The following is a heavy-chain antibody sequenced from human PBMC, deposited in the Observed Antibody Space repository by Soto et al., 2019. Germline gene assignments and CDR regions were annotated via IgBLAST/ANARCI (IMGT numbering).Heavy chain of an antibody. D-gene: IGHD6-13*01. V-gene: IGHV4-34*01. CDR3: ARGLAGRSSSWYDY. CDR2: INHSGTT. J-gene: IGHJ4*02. CDR1: GGSFSGYF. Sequence: LSLTCAVYGGSFSGYFWSWIRQPPGKGLEWIGEINHSGTTNYNPSLKSRVTISVDTSKNQLSLKLSSVTAADTAVYYCARGLAGRSSSWYDYWGQGTLVTVSS.